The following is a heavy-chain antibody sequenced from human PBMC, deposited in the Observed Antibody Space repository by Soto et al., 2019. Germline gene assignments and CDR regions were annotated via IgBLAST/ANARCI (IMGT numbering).Heavy chain of an antibody. V-gene: IGHV4-30-2*03. J-gene: IGHJ6*02. Sequence: SETLSLTCAVSGGSISSGDYSWSWIRQPPGKGLEWIGYIYLCGSTYYNPSLKSRVTISVDTSKNQFSLKLSSVTAADTAVYYCARRLYYDSSGFEGGGMDVWGQGTTVTVS. CDR1: GGSISSGDYS. D-gene: IGHD3-22*01. CDR3: ARRLYYDSSGFEGGGMDV. CDR2: IYLCGST.